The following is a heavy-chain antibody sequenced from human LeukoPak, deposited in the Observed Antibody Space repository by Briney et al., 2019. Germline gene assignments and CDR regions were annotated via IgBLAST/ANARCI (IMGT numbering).Heavy chain of an antibody. Sequence: GGSLRLSCVGSTFTFSDYGMHWVRQAPGKGLEWVAFLRNDGAKTYYADSAKGRFTISRDNAKNSLYLQMNSLRAEDTALYYCAKDIAVAGMTFWYFDLWGRGTLVTVSS. CDR1: TFTFSDYG. CDR3: AKDIAVAGMTFWYFDL. CDR2: LRNDGAKT. V-gene: IGHV3-30*02. J-gene: IGHJ2*01. D-gene: IGHD6-19*01.